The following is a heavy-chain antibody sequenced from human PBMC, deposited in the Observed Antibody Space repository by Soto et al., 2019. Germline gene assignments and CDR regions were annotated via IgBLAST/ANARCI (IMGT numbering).Heavy chain of an antibody. CDR3: TRDTDSSGRHWWFDP. D-gene: IGHD6-19*01. V-gene: IGHV3-33*01. CDR1: GFTFSSYG. J-gene: IGHJ5*02. CDR2: IQYDGSNK. Sequence: QVQLVESGGGVVQPGRSLRLSCAASGFTFSSYGMHWVRQAPGKGLEWVAAIQYDGSNKYYADSVKGRFTISRDSSKNTLYLEINSLRGEDTALYYCTRDTDSSGRHWWFDPWGQGTLVTVSS.